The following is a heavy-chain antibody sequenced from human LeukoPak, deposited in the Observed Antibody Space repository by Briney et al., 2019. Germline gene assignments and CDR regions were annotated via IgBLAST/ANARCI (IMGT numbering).Heavy chain of an antibody. J-gene: IGHJ4*02. Sequence: GSLRLSCAASGFTFSSYSMNWIRQPPGKGLEWIGSIYDTGSTFYNPSLKSRVIISVDTSKNQFSLKLSSVTAADTAVYYCQSRFLEWLLDYWGQGTLVTVSS. CDR3: QSRFLEWLLDY. CDR2: IYDTGST. CDR1: GFTFSSYS. D-gene: IGHD3-3*01. V-gene: IGHV4-59*05.